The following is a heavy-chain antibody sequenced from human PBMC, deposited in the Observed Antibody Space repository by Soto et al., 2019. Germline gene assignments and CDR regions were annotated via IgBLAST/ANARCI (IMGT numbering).Heavy chain of an antibody. J-gene: IGHJ6*02. Sequence: GGSLRLSCAASGFTFSGSAMHWVRQASGKGLEWVGRIRSKANSYATAYAASVEGRFTISRDDSKNTAYLQMNSLKTEDTAVYYCTRQRHDFWSGYYYYYYGMDVWGQGTTVTVSS. CDR2: IRSKANSYAT. CDR3: TRQRHDFWSGYYYYYYGMDV. CDR1: GFTFSGSA. V-gene: IGHV3-73*01. D-gene: IGHD3-3*01.